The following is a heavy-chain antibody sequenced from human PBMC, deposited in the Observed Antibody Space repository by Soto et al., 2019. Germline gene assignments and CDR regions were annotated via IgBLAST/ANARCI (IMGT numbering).Heavy chain of an antibody. J-gene: IGHJ4*02. CDR3: AREVSYSSGWDLDY. CDR2: INPNSGGT. D-gene: IGHD6-19*01. V-gene: IGHV1-2*02. Sequence: ASVKVSCKASGYTFTGYYMHWVRQAPGQGLEWMGWINPNSGGTNYAQKFQGRVTMTRDTSISTAHMELSRLRSDDTAVYYCAREVSYSSGWDLDYWGQGTLVTVSS. CDR1: GYTFTGYY.